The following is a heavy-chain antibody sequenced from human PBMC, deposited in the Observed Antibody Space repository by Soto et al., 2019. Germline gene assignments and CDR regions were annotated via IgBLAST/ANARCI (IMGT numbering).Heavy chain of an antibody. D-gene: IGHD5-12*01. V-gene: IGHV3-11*01. CDR3: ATYARGNNKGFDY. Sequence: GGSLRLSCAASGFIFNDYYMSWIRQAPGKGLEWVAYISSSGDSKYYPDSVKGRFTVSRDNAKNLLYLQINSLRAEDTAVYYCATYARGNNKGFDYWGQGTLVTVSS. CDR1: GFIFNDYY. CDR2: ISSSGDSK. J-gene: IGHJ4*02.